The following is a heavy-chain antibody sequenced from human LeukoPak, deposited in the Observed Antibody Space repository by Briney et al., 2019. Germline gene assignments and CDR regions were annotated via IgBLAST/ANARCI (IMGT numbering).Heavy chain of an antibody. CDR3: ARDRKVSRGLGY. Sequence: ASVKVSCKASGYTFTSYAISWVRQAPGQGLEWMGWISADNGNTDYAQRFQGRVTMTTDTSTSTAYMELRRLRSDDTAVYYCARDRKVSRGLGYWGQGTLVTVSS. CDR2: ISADNGNT. J-gene: IGHJ4*02. V-gene: IGHV1-18*01. CDR1: GYTFTSYA. D-gene: IGHD4-17*01.